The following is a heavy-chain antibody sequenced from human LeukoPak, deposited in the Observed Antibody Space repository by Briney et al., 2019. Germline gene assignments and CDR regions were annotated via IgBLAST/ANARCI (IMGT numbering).Heavy chain of an antibody. D-gene: IGHD3-22*01. CDR2: IYYSGIT. CDR1: GGSISSSAYY. V-gene: IGHV4-39*07. CDR3: VRDTIVVGYFDH. J-gene: IGHJ4*02. Sequence: SETLSLTCTVSGGSISSSAYYWGWIRQPPGRGLEWIGTIYYSGITYYNPSLKSRVTMSLDTPKNQFSLTLNSVTAADTAVYFCVRDTIVVGYFDHWGQGALVTVSS.